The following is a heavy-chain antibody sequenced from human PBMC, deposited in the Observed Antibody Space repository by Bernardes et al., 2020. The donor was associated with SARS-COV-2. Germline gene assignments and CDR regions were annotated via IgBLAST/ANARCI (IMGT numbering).Heavy chain of an antibody. CDR1: GFTFGSHG. CDR2: IRFDGTIT. J-gene: IGHJ4*02. D-gene: IGHD1-20*01. V-gene: IGHV3-30*02. CDR3: AKELNWNHFDY. Sequence: SLILSCAASGFTFGSHGMTWVRQAPGKGLEWVAFIRFDGTITHYADSVKGRFTVSRDNSKNTLYVQMNSLRTEDTAVYYCAKELNWNHFDYWGQGSLVTVSS.